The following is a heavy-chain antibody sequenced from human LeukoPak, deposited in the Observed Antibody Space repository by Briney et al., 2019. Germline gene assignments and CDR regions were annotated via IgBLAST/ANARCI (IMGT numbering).Heavy chain of an antibody. CDR1: GFTFSSYE. Sequence: PGGSLRLSCAASGFTFSSYEMNWVRQAPGKGLEWVSYISSSGSTIYYGDSVKGRFTISRDNAKNSLYLQMNSLRADDTAVYYCVRGGGYHIYYYYYMDVWGKGTTVTVSS. CDR2: ISSSGSTI. CDR3: VRGGGYHIYYYYYMDV. J-gene: IGHJ6*03. D-gene: IGHD5-12*01. V-gene: IGHV3-48*03.